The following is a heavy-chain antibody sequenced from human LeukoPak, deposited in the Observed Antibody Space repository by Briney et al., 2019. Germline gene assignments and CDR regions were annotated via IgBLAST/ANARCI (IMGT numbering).Heavy chain of an antibody. Sequence: ASVKVSCKASGYTFTSYGISWVRQAPGQGLEWMGWISPYNGNTNYAQKFQGRVTMTTDTSTSTAYMELRSLRSDDTAVYYCARVGGSAIFGVLRPFDPWGQGTLVTVSS. CDR2: ISPYNGNT. V-gene: IGHV1-18*01. J-gene: IGHJ5*02. D-gene: IGHD3-3*01. CDR1: GYTFTSYG. CDR3: ARVGGSAIFGVLRPFDP.